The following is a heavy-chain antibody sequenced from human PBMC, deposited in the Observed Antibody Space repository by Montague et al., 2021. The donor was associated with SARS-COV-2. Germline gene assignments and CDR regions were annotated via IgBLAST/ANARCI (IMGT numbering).Heavy chain of an antibody. D-gene: IGHD3-16*01. CDR3: ARVRHLGGGMDV. CDR2: TFYRSEWNY. Sequence: CAISGDSVSRNDIAWNWFRQSLSRGLEWLGRTFYRSEWNYHYADSVKSRITIDPDTSKNQVSLQLRSVTPEDTAVYFCARVRHLGGGMDVWGQGTTVTVSS. J-gene: IGHJ6*02. CDR1: GDSVSRNDIA. V-gene: IGHV6-1*01.